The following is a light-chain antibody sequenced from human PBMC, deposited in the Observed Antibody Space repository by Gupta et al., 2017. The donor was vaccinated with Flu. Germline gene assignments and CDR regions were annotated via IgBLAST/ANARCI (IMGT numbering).Light chain of an antibody. CDR1: QDISNY. CDR2: DAS. CDR3: QQYDNLLRFT. V-gene: IGKV1-33*01. Sequence: DIQMTQSPSSLSASVGDRVTITCQASQDISNYLNWYRQKPGKAPKLLIYDASNLETGVPSRFSGSGSGTDFTFTISSLQPEDIATYYCQQYDNLLRFTFGPGTKVDIK. J-gene: IGKJ3*01.